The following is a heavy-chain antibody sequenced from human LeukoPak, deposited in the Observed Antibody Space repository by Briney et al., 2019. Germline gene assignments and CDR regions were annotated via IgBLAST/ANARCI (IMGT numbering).Heavy chain of an antibody. CDR2: IVVGSGNT. CDR3: AADNHDYGDYDSGWFDP. D-gene: IGHD4-17*01. CDR1: GFTFTSSA. V-gene: IGHV1-58*02. Sequence: SVKVSCKASGFTFTSSAMQWVRQARGQRLEWIGWIVVGSGNTNYAQKFQERVTITRDMSTSTAYMELSSLRSEDTAVYYCAADNHDYGDYDSGWFDPWGQGTLVTVSS. J-gene: IGHJ5*02.